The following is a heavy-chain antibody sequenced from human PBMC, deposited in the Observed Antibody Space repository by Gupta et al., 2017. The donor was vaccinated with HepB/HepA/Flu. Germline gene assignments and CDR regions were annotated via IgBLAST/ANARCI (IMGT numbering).Heavy chain of an antibody. Sequence: QVQLLQSGAAVTTPGASVKVSCTASGYTFTDYYMHWIRQAPGLGREWMGWIKLSSGGTDDAQRFQGRVTMNRDTAMRAPYLELSRLIWDETALYYCPRGRGCGWVGGSWDQGTL. D-gene: IGHD2-21*01. CDR2: IKLSSGGT. J-gene: IGHJ4*02. V-gene: IGHV1-2*02. CDR1: GYTFTDYY. CDR3: PRGRGCGWVGGS.